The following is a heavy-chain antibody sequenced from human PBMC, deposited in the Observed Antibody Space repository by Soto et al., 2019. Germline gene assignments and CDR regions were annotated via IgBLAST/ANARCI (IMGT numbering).Heavy chain of an antibody. CDR3: ARPEVVTAIPSAFDI. CDR2: IYYSGST. D-gene: IGHD2-21*02. CDR1: GGSISSSSYY. Sequence: QLQLQESGPGLVKPSETLSLTCTVSGGSISSSSYYWGWIRQPPGKGLEGIGSIYYSGSTYYNPSLKSRVTMYVDTSTNQSSLTLSSVTAADTAVYYCARPEVVTAIPSAFDIWGQGTMVTDSS. J-gene: IGHJ3*02. V-gene: IGHV4-39*01.